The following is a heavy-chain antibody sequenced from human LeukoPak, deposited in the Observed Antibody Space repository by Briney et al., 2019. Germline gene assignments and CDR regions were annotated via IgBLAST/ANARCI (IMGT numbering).Heavy chain of an antibody. CDR2: INHSGST. V-gene: IGHV4-34*01. Sequence: SETLSLTCAVYGGSFSGYYWSWIRRPPGKGLEWIGEINHSGSTNYNPSLKSQVTISVDTSKNQFSLKLSSVTAADTAVYYCARRGYSYGSDYWGQGTLVTVSS. J-gene: IGHJ4*02. CDR3: ARRGYSYGSDY. CDR1: GGSFSGYY. D-gene: IGHD5-18*01.